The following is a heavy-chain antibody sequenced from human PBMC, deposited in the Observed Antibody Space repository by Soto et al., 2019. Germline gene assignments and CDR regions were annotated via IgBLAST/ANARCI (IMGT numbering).Heavy chain of an antibody. D-gene: IGHD2-21*02. CDR2: IYYSGST. CDR1: GGSISSSIYY. Sequence: SETLSLTCTVSGGSISSSIYYWGWIRQPPGKGLEWIGSIYYSGSTYYNPSLKSRVTISVDTSKNQFSLKLSSVTAADTAVYYCASMRMGYCGGDCYHDYWGQGTLVTVSS. J-gene: IGHJ4*02. CDR3: ASMRMGYCGGDCYHDY. V-gene: IGHV4-39*01.